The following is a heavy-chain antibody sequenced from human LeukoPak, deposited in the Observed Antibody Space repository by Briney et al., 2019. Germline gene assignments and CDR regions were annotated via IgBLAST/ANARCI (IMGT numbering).Heavy chain of an antibody. D-gene: IGHD6-19*01. J-gene: IGHJ6*04. CDR1: GFIFSNYE. CDR3: ARSDEITVADSYYYYAMDV. V-gene: IGHV3-48*03. Sequence: GGSLRLSCVASGFIFSNYEMNWVRQAPGKGLEWLSYISSSGSTIYYADCVKGRFAISRDNAKKSLYLQMNSLRAEDTAVYFCARSDEITVADSYYYYAMDVWGKGTTVTVSS. CDR2: ISSSGSTI.